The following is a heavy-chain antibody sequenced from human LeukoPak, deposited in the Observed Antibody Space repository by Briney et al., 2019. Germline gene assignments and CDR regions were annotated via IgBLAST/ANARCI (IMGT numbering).Heavy chain of an antibody. V-gene: IGHV3-9*03. CDR1: GFTFDDYA. Sequence: GGSLRLSCAASGFTFDDYAMHWVRQAPGKGLEWVSGISWNSGSIGYADSVKGRFTISRDNAKNSLYLQMNSLRAEDMALYYCAKGVAAAGTIRVFDYWGQGTLVTVSS. CDR2: ISWNSGSI. J-gene: IGHJ4*02. CDR3: AKGVAAAGTIRVFDY. D-gene: IGHD6-13*01.